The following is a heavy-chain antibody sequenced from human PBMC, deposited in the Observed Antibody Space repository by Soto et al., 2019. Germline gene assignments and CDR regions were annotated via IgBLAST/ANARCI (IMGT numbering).Heavy chain of an antibody. CDR1: GGTFSSYA. D-gene: IGHD4-17*01. CDR3: GRDDYGENYYYGMDV. J-gene: IGHJ6*02. V-gene: IGHV1-46*01. Sequence: ASVKVSCKASGGTFSSYAISWVRQAPGQGLEWMGIINPSGGSTSYAQKFQGRVTMTRDTSTSTVYMELSSLRSEDTAVYYCGRDDYGENYYYGMDVWGQGTTVTVSS. CDR2: INPSGGST.